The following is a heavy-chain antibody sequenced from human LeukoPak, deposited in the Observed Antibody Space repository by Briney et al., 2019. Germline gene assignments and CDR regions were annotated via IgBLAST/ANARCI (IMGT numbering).Heavy chain of an antibody. D-gene: IGHD3-16*01. J-gene: IGHJ6*03. CDR2: IDGDGITT. CDR3: YVHHSYYYMDV. Sequence: GGSLRLSCAASGFTFSSYWMHWVRQAPGKGLVWVSRIDGDGITTNYADSVKGRFTIPRDNAKSTLYLQINSLSVEDTAVYYCYVHHSYYYMDVWGKGTTVTVSS. CDR1: GFTFSSYW. V-gene: IGHV3-74*01.